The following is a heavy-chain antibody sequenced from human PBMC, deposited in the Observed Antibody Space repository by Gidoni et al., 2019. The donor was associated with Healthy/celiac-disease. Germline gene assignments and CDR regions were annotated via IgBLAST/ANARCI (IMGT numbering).Heavy chain of an antibody. CDR2: IIPILGIA. CDR3: ARDRGDYYDSSGVYYYYYGMDV. CDR1: GGTFSSYT. V-gene: IGHV1-69*08. Sequence: QVQLVQSGAEVKKPGSSVKVSCKASGGTFSSYTISWVRQAPGQGLEWMGRIIPILGIANYAQKFQGRVTITADKSTSTAYMELSSLRSEDTAVYYCARDRGDYYDSSGVYYYYYGMDVWGQGTTVTVSS. J-gene: IGHJ6*02. D-gene: IGHD3-22*01.